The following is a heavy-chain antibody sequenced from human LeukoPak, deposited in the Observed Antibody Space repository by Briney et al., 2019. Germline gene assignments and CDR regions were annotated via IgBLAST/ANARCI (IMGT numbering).Heavy chain of an antibody. CDR2: IYYSGST. CDR1: GGSISSSSYY. V-gene: IGHV4-39*07. J-gene: IGHJ4*02. Sequence: SETLSLTCTVSGGSISSSSYYWGWIRQPPGKGLEWIGSIYYSGSTYYNPSLKSRVTISVDTSKNQFSLKLSSVTAADTAVYYCARGIDSSGYYSAYYFDYWGQGTLVTVSS. D-gene: IGHD3-22*01. CDR3: ARGIDSSGYYSAYYFDY.